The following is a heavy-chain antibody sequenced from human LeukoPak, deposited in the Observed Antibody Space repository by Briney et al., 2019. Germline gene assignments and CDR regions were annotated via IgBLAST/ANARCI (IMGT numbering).Heavy chain of an antibody. J-gene: IGHJ3*02. CDR3: ASALFVNDSSGYHYGVGLNDAFDI. Sequence: ASVKVSCKASGYTFTSYAMHWVRQAPGQRLEWMGWINAGNGNTKYSQKFQGRVTITRDTSASTAYMELSSLRSEDTAVYYCASALFVNDSSGYHYGVGLNDAFDIWGQGTMVTVSS. V-gene: IGHV1-3*01. D-gene: IGHD3-22*01. CDR1: GYTFTSYA. CDR2: INAGNGNT.